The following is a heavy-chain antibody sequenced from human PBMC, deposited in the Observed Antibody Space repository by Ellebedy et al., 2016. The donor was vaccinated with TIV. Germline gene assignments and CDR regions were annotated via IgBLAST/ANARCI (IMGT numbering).Heavy chain of an antibody. CDR1: GGSVSTTTYY. J-gene: IGHJ5*02. CDR3: ARLSSGWYGWFDP. Sequence: SETLSLXXSVSGGSVSTTTYYWVWVRQPPGKGLEWIGSISFSGDISYNPSLESRVTLSVDTSKNQFSLMVTSMTATDTAVYYCARLSSGWYGWFDPWGQGTLVTVSS. CDR2: ISFSGDI. V-gene: IGHV4-39*01. D-gene: IGHD6-19*01.